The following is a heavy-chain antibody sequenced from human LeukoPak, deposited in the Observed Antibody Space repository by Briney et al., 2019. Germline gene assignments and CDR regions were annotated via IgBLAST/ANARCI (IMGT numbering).Heavy chain of an antibody. CDR3: AVFQALEYSSSSYYY. J-gene: IGHJ4*02. D-gene: IGHD6-6*01. V-gene: IGHV3-7*03. CDR2: IKQDGSEK. CDR1: GFTFTNYW. Sequence: GGSLRLSCAASGFTFTNYWMSWVRQAPGKGLEWVANIKQDGSEKHYLDSVKGRFSVSRDNAKNSLYLQMNSLRSEDTAVYYCAVFQALEYSSSSYYYWGQGTLVTVSS.